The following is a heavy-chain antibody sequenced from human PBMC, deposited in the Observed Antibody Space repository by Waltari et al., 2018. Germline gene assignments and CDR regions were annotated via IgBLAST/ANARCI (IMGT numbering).Heavy chain of an antibody. D-gene: IGHD6-13*01. CDR1: GGSFTGYY. V-gene: IGHV4-34*01. J-gene: IGHJ4*02. CDR2: INHSGDT. Sequence: SETLSVTCAVSGGSFTGYYWTWIRQSPGMGLEWIGEINHSGDTDYNPSLKSRVIISVDTPKRQFSLRLSSVTAADTAVYYCARLRRSNWSFEVWGQGTLVTVSS. CDR3: ARLRRSNWSFEV.